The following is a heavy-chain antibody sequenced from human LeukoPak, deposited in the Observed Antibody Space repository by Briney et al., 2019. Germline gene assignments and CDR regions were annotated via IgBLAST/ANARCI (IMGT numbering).Heavy chain of an antibody. CDR3: ARVYADYYGSGSYYDY. D-gene: IGHD3-10*01. CDR2: IYYSGST. V-gene: IGHV4-31*03. Sequence: SQTLSLTCTVSGGSISSGGYYWSWIRQHPGKGLEWIGYIYYSGSTYYNPSLKSRVTISVDTSKNQFPLKLSSVTAADTAVYYCARVYADYYGSGSYYDYWGQGTLVTVSS. CDR1: GGSISSGGYY. J-gene: IGHJ4*02.